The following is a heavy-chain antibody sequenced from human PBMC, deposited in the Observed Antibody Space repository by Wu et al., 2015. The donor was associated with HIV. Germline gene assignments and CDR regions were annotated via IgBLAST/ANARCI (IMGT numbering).Heavy chain of an antibody. CDR3: ARDYYDVLTTYSHYFFDL. CDR1: GYIFTDYY. D-gene: IGHD3-9*01. Sequence: QVQLLQSGAEVRKPGASVRVSCKTSGYIFTDYYMHWVRQAPGQGLQWMGWIIPHSGDTNSAQKFQDRVTLTRDTSIATAYMEMSGLRSDDTAVYYCARDYYDVLTTYSHYFFDLWGQGTLVTVSS. J-gene: IGHJ4*02. CDR2: IIPHSGDT. V-gene: IGHV1-2*02.